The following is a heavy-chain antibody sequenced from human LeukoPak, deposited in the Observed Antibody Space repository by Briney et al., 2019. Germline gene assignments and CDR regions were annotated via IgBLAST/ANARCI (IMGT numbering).Heavy chain of an antibody. CDR2: IIPIFGTA. J-gene: IGHJ4*02. CDR1: GGTFSSYA. CDR3: ATNVDTAMVPFDY. Sequence: SVKVSCKATGGTFSSYAISWVRQAPGQGLEWMGGIIPIFGTANYAQKFQDRVTITTDGSTSTAYMELSSLRSEDTAVYYCATNVDTAMVPFDYWGQGTLVTVSS. V-gene: IGHV1-69*05. D-gene: IGHD5-18*01.